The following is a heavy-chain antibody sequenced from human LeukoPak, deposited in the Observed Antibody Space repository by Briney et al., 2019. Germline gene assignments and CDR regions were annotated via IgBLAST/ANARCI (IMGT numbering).Heavy chain of an antibody. V-gene: IGHV3-21*01. D-gene: IGHD3-10*01. Sequence: GGSLRLSCAASGITFSSYAMNWVRQAPGKGLEWVSSISSTSSYIYYADSVKGRFTISRDNAKNSLYLQMNSLRAEDTAVYYCARVHRGAADYWGQGTLVTVSS. CDR1: GITFSSYA. CDR3: ARVHRGAADY. J-gene: IGHJ4*02. CDR2: ISSTSSYI.